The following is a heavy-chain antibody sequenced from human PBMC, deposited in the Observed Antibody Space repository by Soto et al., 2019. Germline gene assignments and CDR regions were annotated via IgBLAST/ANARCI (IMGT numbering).Heavy chain of an antibody. CDR3: ARFGWRLRSGGVYFDY. J-gene: IGHJ4*02. D-gene: IGHD3-16*01. CDR1: GGSFSGYS. Sequence: QVQLQQWGAGLLKPSETLSLTCAVYGGSFSGYSWSWIRQPPGKGLEWIGEINHSGSTNYNPSLKSRVTIAVDTSKNQFALKLSSVTAADTAVYYCARFGWRLRSGGVYFDYWGQGTLGTVSS. V-gene: IGHV4-34*01. CDR2: INHSGST.